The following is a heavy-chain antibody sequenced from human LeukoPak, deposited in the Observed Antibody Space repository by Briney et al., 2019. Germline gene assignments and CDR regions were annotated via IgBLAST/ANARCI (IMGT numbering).Heavy chain of an antibody. V-gene: IGHV3-23*01. J-gene: IGHJ4*02. CDR3: AKGLRWFGDFYFNFFDY. Sequence: GGSLRLSCAASGFTFSSYAMSWVRQAPGKGLEWVSAISGSGGSTYYADSVKGRFTISRDNSKNTLYLQMNSLRAEDTAVYYCAKGLRWFGDFYFNFFDYWGQGILVTVSS. CDR2: ISGSGGST. CDR1: GFTFSSYA. D-gene: IGHD3-10*01.